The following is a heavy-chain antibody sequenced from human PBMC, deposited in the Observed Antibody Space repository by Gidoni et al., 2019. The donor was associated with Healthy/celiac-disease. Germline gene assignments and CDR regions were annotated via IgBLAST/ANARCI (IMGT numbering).Heavy chain of an antibody. D-gene: IGHD3-10*01. V-gene: IGHV3-23*01. J-gene: IGHJ4*02. CDR2: ISGSGGST. CDR1: VSTLSSYA. CDR3: AKAPYYYGSGPDY. Sequence: EVPLLEPGGGSVQPGGSVRFLCSAPVSTLSSYAMSWVRQAPGKGLELVSAISGSGGSTYYADSVKGRFTISRDNSKNTLYLQMNSLRAEDTAVYYCAKAPYYYGSGPDYWGQGTLVTVSS.